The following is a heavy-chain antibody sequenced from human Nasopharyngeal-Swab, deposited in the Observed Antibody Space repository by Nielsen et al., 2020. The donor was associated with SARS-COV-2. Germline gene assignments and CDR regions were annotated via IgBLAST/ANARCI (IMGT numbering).Heavy chain of an antibody. J-gene: IGHJ4*02. CDR2: IVPALGLP. Sequence: SVKVSCKTSGDTFTNSAISWVRPAPGQGLEWMGGIVPALGLPNYAQKFRGRVTISADRSTTTSYLELSSLRSEDTAIYYCAREGEYGAYDAPDYWGQGTLVTVSS. V-gene: IGHV1-69*10. CDR1: GDTFTNSA. CDR3: AREGEYGAYDAPDY. D-gene: IGHD5-12*01.